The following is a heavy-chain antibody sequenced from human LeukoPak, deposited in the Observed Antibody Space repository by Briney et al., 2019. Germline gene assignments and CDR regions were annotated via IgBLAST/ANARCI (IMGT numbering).Heavy chain of an antibody. D-gene: IGHD3-10*01. CDR3: AQRSPSY. J-gene: IGHJ4*02. Sequence: AGGTLRLSCTVSGFSVNSNDMNGVRQAPGKGLEWVSLIYISGVTKYADSVQGRFTISRDNSKNTLYLQMNSLRAEDTAVYYCAQRSPSYWGQGTLVTVSS. V-gene: IGHV3-66*01. CDR2: IYISGVT. CDR1: GFSVNSND.